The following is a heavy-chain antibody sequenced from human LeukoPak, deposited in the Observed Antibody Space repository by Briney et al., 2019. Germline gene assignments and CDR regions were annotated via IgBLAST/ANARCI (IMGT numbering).Heavy chain of an antibody. Sequence: SGTLSLTCAVSGGSISSSNWWSGVRPPPGKGLEWIGEIYHSGSTNYNPSLKSRVTISVDKSKNQFSLKLSSVTAADTAVYYCARVYGDYVAEYFQHWGQGTLVTVSS. D-gene: IGHD4-17*01. CDR2: IYHSGST. CDR1: GGSISSSNW. V-gene: IGHV4-4*02. CDR3: ARVYGDYVAEYFQH. J-gene: IGHJ1*01.